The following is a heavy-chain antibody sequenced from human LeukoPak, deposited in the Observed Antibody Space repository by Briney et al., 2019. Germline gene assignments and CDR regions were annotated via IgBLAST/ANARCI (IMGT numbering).Heavy chain of an antibody. D-gene: IGHD6-19*01. V-gene: IGHV3-9*01. CDR2: ISWNSGSI. Sequence: GRSLRLSCAASGFTFDDYAMHWVRQAPGKGLEWVSGISWNSGSIGYADSVKGRFTISRDNAKNSLYLQMNSLRAEDTALYYCAKLSSGWYLGAYFDYWGQGTLVTVSS. CDR1: GFTFDDYA. J-gene: IGHJ4*02. CDR3: AKLSSGWYLGAYFDY.